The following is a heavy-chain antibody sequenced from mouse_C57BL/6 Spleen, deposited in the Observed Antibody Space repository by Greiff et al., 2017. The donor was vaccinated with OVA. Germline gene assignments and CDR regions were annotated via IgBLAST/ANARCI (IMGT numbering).Heavy chain of an antibody. CDR2: IYPSDSET. D-gene: IGHD6-1*01. CDR3: ARSSLLLMDY. CDR1: GYTFTSYW. Sequence: QVQLQQPGAELVRPGSSVKLSCKASGYTFTSYWMDWVKQRPGQGLEWIGNIYPSDSETHYNQKFKDKATLTVDKSSSTAYMQLSSLTSEDSAVYYCARSSLLLMDYWGQGTSVTVSS. J-gene: IGHJ4*01. V-gene: IGHV1-61*01.